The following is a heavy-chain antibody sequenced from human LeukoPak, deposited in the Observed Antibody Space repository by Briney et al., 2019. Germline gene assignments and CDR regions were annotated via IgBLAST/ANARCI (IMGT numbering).Heavy chain of an antibody. V-gene: IGHV3-23*01. Sequence: GGSLRLSCAASGFTFNTYAMSWVRQAPGKGLEWVSVISGSGGTSYYADSVKGRFTISRDNSKKTLYLQMNSLRAEDTAVYYCAKKLVGSYPFDYWGQGTLVTVSS. D-gene: IGHD1-26*01. CDR1: GFTFNTYA. CDR3: AKKLVGSYPFDY. CDR2: ISGSGGTS. J-gene: IGHJ4*02.